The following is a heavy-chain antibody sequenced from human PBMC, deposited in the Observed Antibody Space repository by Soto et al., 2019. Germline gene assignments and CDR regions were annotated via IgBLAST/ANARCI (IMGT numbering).Heavy chain of an antibody. D-gene: IGHD6-13*01. J-gene: IGHJ4*02. V-gene: IGHV1-69*04. CDR2: IIPVHHLS. CDR3: ARDSAAGWAF. CDR1: GGTFSGYT. Sequence: QVQLVQSGAEVQKPGSSVRVSCKASGGTFSGYTINWVRQAPGQGLEWMGRIIPVHHLSTYAQHFEDRVTSTADTSTTTAYMELRNLTSEDTAIYYCARDSAAGWAFWGQGTVLIVSS.